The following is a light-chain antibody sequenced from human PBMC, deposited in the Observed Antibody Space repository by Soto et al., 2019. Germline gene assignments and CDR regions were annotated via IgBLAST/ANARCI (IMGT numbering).Light chain of an antibody. V-gene: IGKV1-5*03. CDR2: KAS. Sequence: DIQITQSPSTLSASVGDRVTITCRASQSISSWLAWYQQKPGKAPKLLIYKASSLESGVPSRFSGSGSGTEFTLTISSLQPYDFATYYCQQYSSYSTFGQGPKLEIK. CDR1: QSISSW. J-gene: IGKJ2*01. CDR3: QQYSSYST.